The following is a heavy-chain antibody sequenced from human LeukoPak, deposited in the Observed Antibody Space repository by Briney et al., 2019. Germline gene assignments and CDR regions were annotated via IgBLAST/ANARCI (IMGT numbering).Heavy chain of an antibody. CDR1: GGTFSSYA. CDR3: ATLMITFGGVIVRDFDY. Sequence: ASVKVSCKASGGTFSSYAISWVRQAPGQGLEWMGRIIPILGIANYAQKFQGRVTITADKSTSTAYMELSSLRSEDTAVYYCATLMITFGGVIVRDFDYWGQGTLVTVSS. J-gene: IGHJ4*02. V-gene: IGHV1-69*04. D-gene: IGHD3-16*02. CDR2: IIPILGIA.